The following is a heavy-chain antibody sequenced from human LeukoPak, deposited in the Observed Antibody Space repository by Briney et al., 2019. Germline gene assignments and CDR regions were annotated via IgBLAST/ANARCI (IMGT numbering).Heavy chain of an antibody. D-gene: IGHD3-22*01. Sequence: PGRSLRLSCAASGFTFSSYGMHWVRQAPGKGLEWVAVIWYDGSNKYYADSVKGRFTISRDNSKNTLYLQMNSLRAEDTAVHYCASGTYYYDSSGYLDYWGQGTLVTVSS. CDR1: GFTFSSYG. V-gene: IGHV3-33*01. CDR3: ASGTYYYDSSGYLDY. J-gene: IGHJ4*02. CDR2: IWYDGSNK.